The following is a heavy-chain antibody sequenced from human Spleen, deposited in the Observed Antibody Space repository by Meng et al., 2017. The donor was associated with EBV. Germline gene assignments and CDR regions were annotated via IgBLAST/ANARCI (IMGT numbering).Heavy chain of an antibody. D-gene: IGHD3-9*01. J-gene: IGHJ4*02. CDR2: INPGSGKT. Sequence: HVQFVQSGAEVKKPGASLKGSCETSGYKFGTYALHWLRQAPGQSLEWMGWINPGSGKTEYSQTFQDRVTITSDTSAPTAYMELSSLRSEDTAVYYCARDRLLNPLRRFDYWGQGTLVTVSS. V-gene: IGHV1-3*01. CDR3: ARDRLLNPLRRFDY. CDR1: GYKFGTYA.